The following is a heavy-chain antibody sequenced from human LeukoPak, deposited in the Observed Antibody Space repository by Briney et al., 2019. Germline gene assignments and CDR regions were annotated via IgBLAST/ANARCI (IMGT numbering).Heavy chain of an antibody. D-gene: IGHD2-2*01. CDR3: ATSVPAARLVYYYYYMDV. J-gene: IGHJ6*03. V-gene: IGHV1-24*01. CDR2: FDPEDGET. CDR1: GYTLTELS. Sequence: ASVKVSCKVSGYTLTELSMHWVRQALGKGLEWMGGFDPEDGETIYAQKFQGRVTMTEDTSTDTAYMELSSLRSEDTAVYYCATSVPAARLVYYYYYMDVWGKGTTVTVSS.